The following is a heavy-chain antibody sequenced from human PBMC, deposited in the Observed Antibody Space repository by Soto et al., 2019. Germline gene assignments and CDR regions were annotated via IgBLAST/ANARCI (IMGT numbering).Heavy chain of an antibody. CDR3: SREGHSSWEWLGP. D-gene: IGHD3-3*01. CDR2: VFPTGAT. V-gene: IGHV4-31*01. Sequence: QVQLQESGPGLVEPSQTLSLVCSVSGDPLSYGGYYWSWVRQSPGKALEWIGFVFPTGATYYHPFLEGPGTMGVEMSKDEFSLKLTSVTAADTGTYYCSREGHSSWEWLGPLGQGILVTVPS. J-gene: IGHJ5*02. CDR1: GDPLSYGGYY.